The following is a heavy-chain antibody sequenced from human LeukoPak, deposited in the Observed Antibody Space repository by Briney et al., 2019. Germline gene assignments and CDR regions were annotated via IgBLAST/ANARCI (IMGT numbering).Heavy chain of an antibody. CDR3: ARLPLRGYSGFDH. D-gene: IGHD5-12*01. V-gene: IGHV5-51*01. Sequence: GESLKISCKGSGYSFTSYWIGWVRQMPGKGLEWMGIIYPGDSDTRYSPSFQGQVSISADKSISTAYLQRSSLKASDTAMYYCARLPLRGYSGFDHWGQGTLVTVSS. CDR2: IYPGDSDT. CDR1: GYSFTSYW. J-gene: IGHJ4*02.